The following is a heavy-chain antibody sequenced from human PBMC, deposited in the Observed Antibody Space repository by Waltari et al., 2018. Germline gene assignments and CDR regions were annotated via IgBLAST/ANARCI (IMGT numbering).Heavy chain of an antibody. V-gene: IGHV3-20*04. CDR3: VREVFGSGWRESYFFDY. Sequence: EVQLVESGGGMVRPGGSLRLSCAASGFNFNDYGMTWVRQVPGKGLEWVSGINLSGARTSYADSVMGRFTVSRDNAMNSLYLEMSSLRAEDTALYYCVREVFGSGWRESYFFDYWGQGTLVTVSS. D-gene: IGHD6-19*01. J-gene: IGHJ4*02. CDR1: GFNFNDYG. CDR2: INLSGART.